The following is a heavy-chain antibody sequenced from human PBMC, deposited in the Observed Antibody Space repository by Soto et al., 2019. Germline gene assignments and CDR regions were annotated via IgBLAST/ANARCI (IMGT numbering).Heavy chain of an antibody. CDR3: ARDPSSGWFFDL. D-gene: IGHD6-19*01. CDR2: ITGSGGST. Sequence: GGSLRLSCAASGFTFSINAMSWVRQAPGKGLEWVSTITGSGGSTYYADSVKGRFTISRDNSDNTVFLQMNTLRARDTAVYYCARDPSSGWFFDLWGQGTLVTVSS. V-gene: IGHV3-23*01. CDR1: GFTFSINA. J-gene: IGHJ4*02.